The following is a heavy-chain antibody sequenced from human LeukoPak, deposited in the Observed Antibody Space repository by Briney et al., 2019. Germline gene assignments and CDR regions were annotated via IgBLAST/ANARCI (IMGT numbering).Heavy chain of an antibody. CDR1: GYTFTGYY. D-gene: IGHD3-22*01. Sequence: GASVKVSCKASGYTFTGYYIHWVRQAPGQGLEWMGRINPNSGDKNYAQKFQRSVTMTRDTSISTAYMELSSLRSDDTAVYYCARDPPPHSSSYWGSYSYYYIDVWGKGTTVTVSS. J-gene: IGHJ6*03. V-gene: IGHV1-2*06. CDR2: INPNSGDK. CDR3: ARDPPPHSSSYWGSYSYYYIDV.